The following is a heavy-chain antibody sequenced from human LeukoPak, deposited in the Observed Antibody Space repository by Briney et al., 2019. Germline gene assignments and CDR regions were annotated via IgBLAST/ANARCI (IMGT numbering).Heavy chain of an antibody. D-gene: IGHD2-15*01. CDR3: ARGYCISGSCYELDR. CDR2: INPNNGGT. Sequence: GASVNVSCKASGYTFTGYYMHWVRQAPGQGLEWMGWINPNNGGTNYAQKFHGRVTMTRDTSISTAYIELSSLTSDDTAVYYCARGYCISGSCYELDRWAQGTLVTVSS. CDR1: GYTFTGYY. V-gene: IGHV1-2*02. J-gene: IGHJ5*02.